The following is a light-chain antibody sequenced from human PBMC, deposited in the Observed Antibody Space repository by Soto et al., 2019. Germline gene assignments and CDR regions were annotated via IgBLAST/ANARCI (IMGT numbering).Light chain of an antibody. CDR2: EVI. V-gene: IGLV2-14*03. CDR3: NSYTTSNTLL. J-gene: IGLJ1*01. CDR1: SGEIGAHNF. Sequence: QSALTQPASVSGCPGEAISVCCSGTSGEIGAHNFGCWYQQDTAEAPKLIIYEVIHRPSGVSDRFSGSTSGNTASLTISRLQSEDEADSYCNSYTTSNTLLFGSGTKVTVL.